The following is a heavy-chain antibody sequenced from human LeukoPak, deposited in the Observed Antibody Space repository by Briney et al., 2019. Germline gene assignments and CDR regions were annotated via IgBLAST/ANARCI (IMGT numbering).Heavy chain of an antibody. J-gene: IGHJ5*02. Sequence: PSQTLSLTCTVSGGSISSSSYYWGWIRQPPGKGLEWIGSIYYSGSTYYNPSLKSRVTISVDTSKNQFSLKLSSVTAADTAVYYCARHPVIVVVSNWFDPWGQGTLVTVSS. CDR1: GGSISSSSYY. CDR3: ARHPVIVVVSNWFDP. V-gene: IGHV4-39*01. CDR2: IYYSGST. D-gene: IGHD2-2*01.